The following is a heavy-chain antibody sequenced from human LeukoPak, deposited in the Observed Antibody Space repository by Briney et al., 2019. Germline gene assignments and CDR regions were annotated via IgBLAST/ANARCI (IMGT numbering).Heavy chain of an antibody. J-gene: IGHJ6*03. V-gene: IGHV3-11*01. D-gene: IGHD3-10*01. CDR1: GFTFSDYY. Sequence: GGSLRLSCTASGFTFSDYYMSWIRQAPGKGLEWVSYISSSGSTIYYADSVKGRFTISRDNAKNSLYLQMNSLRAEDTAVYYCAREYGSGSYYYYYMDVWGKGTTVTVSS. CDR2: ISSSGSTI. CDR3: AREYGSGSYYYYYMDV.